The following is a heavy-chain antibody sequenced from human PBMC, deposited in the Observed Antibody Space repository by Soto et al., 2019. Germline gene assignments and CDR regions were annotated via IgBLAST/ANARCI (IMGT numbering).Heavy chain of an antibody. CDR1: GYTFTSYY. CDR2: INPSGGST. D-gene: IGHD3-22*01. V-gene: IGHV1-46*01. CDR3: ARVRRVNSSGYERGFDP. Sequence: ASVKVSCKASGYTFTSYYMHWVRQAPGRGLEWMGKINPSGGSTSYAQKFQGRVTMTRDTSTSTVYMELSSLRSEDTAVYYCARVRRVNSSGYERGFDPWGQGTLVTVSS. J-gene: IGHJ5*02.